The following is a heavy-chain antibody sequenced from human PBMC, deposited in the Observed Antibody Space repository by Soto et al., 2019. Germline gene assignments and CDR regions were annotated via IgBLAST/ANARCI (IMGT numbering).Heavy chain of an antibody. V-gene: IGHV4-31*01. J-gene: IGHJ6*02. CDR3: ASDVGGSYGMDV. D-gene: IGHD2-15*01. Sequence: SETLSLTCIVSAGSISIGCYYWSWIRQHPGKGLEWFGYIYYSGSTYYNPSLKSPVTISVDTSKNQFSLKMSSMTAAHTAVYYCASDVGGSYGMDVWGQGTTVTVSS. CDR2: IYYSGST. CDR1: AGSISIGCYY.